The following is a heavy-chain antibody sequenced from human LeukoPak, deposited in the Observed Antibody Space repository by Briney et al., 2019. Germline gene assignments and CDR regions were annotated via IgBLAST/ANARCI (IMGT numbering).Heavy chain of an antibody. Sequence: ASVKASCKASGYTFTGDYMHWVRQAPGQGLEWMGWINPNSGGTNYAQKFQGRVTMTRDTSISTAYMELSRLRSDDTAVYYCARNSMRVVVVPAAIGNYWGQGTLVTVSS. CDR3: ARNSMRVVVVPAAIGNY. J-gene: IGHJ4*02. CDR2: INPNSGGT. V-gene: IGHV1-2*02. CDR1: GYTFTGDY. D-gene: IGHD2-2*02.